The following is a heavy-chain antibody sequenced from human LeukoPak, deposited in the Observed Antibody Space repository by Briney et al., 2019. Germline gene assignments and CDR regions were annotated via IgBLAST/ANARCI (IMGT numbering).Heavy chain of an antibody. V-gene: IGHV1-2*02. Sequence: SSVNVSFKSSGYTFTGYYMHWVRQAPGQGLEWMGLINPNSGGTNYAQKFQGRVTMTRDTSISTAYMELSRLRSDDTAVYYCARGYCSSTSCRSSNHDYWGQGTLVTVSS. CDR3: ARGYCSSTSCRSSNHDY. J-gene: IGHJ4*02. CDR2: INPNSGGT. CDR1: GYTFTGYY. D-gene: IGHD2-2*01.